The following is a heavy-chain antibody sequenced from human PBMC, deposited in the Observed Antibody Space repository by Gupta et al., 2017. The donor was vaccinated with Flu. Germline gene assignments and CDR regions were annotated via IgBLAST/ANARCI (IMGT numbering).Heavy chain of an antibody. Sequence: QVQLQQWGAGLLKPSETLSLTCAVSGGSLRGHYWTWIRRPPGKGLEWIGEINNIGSTNYNPSLKSRGTISVDTSKNEVSLRLNSVTGADTAVYYCARQGSYGYCKMSSCYEVRYWGQGTPVTVSS. V-gene: IGHV4-34*02. J-gene: IGHJ4*02. CDR2: INNIGST. D-gene: IGHD2-2*01. CDR3: ARQGSYGYCKMSSCYEVRY. CDR1: GGSLRGHY.